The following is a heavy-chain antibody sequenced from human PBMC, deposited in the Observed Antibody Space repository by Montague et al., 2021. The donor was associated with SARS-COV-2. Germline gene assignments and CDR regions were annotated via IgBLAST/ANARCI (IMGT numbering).Heavy chain of an antibody. CDR1: GDSVSSNSAA. D-gene: IGHD2-8*01. Sequence: CAISGDSVSSNSAAWNWIRQSPSRGLEWLGRTYYRSKWYNDYAVSVKSRITINPDTSKNRFSLQLNSVTPEDTAVYYCARDDPYCTNGVCYTGNWFDPWGQGTLVTVSS. CDR3: ARDDPYCTNGVCYTGNWFDP. V-gene: IGHV6-1*01. CDR2: TYYRSKWYN. J-gene: IGHJ5*02.